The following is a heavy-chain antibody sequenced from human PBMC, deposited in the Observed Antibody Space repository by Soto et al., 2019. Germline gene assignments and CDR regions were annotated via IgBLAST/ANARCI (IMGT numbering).Heavy chain of an antibody. D-gene: IGHD3-10*01. CDR3: AASITMVRGAPPGMDV. V-gene: IGHV1-58*02. J-gene: IGHJ6*02. CDR1: GFTFTSSA. CDR2: IVVGSGNT. Sequence: SVKVSCKASGFTFTSSAMQWVRQARGQRLEWIGWIVVGSGNTNYAQKFQERVTITRDMSTSTAYMELSSLRSEDTAVYYCAASITMVRGAPPGMDVWGQGTTVTVSS.